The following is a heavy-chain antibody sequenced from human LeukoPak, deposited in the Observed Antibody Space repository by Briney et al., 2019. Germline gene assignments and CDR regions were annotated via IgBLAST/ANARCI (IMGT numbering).Heavy chain of an antibody. D-gene: IGHD6-19*01. Sequence: AASVKVSCKASAYTFTGYYMHWVRQAPGQGLEWMGWLTPDSGGTNYAQKFQGRVTMTRDTSISTAYMEVRRLRSDDTAVYYCAREGSGWYGNLDYWGQGTLVTV. V-gene: IGHV1-2*02. CDR3: AREGSGWYGNLDY. J-gene: IGHJ4*02. CDR1: AYTFTGYY. CDR2: LTPDSGGT.